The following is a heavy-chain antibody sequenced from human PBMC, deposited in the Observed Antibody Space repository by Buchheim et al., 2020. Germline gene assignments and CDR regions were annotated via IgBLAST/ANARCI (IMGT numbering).Heavy chain of an antibody. D-gene: IGHD3-10*01. CDR3: ARKGLLWFGEVGMDV. CDR2: ISSYSSTI. V-gene: IGHV3-48*02. Sequence: EVQLLESGGGLVQPGGSLRLSCAASGFTFSSYSMNWVRQAPGKGLEWVSYISSYSSTIYYADSVKGRLTISRDNAKHQLYLQMNSLRDEDTAVYYCARKGLLWFGEVGMDVWGQGTT. J-gene: IGHJ6*02. CDR1: GFTFSSYS.